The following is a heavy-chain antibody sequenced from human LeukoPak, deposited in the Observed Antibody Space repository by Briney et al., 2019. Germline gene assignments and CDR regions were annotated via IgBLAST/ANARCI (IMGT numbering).Heavy chain of an antibody. J-gene: IGHJ6*04. Sequence: ASVKVSCKASGYTFTSYGISWVRQAPGQRLEWMGWINAYNGNTNYAQKLQGRVTMTTDTSTSTAYMELRSLRSDDTAVYYCLWHLSHYGMDVWGKGTTVTVSS. CDR1: GYTFTSYG. V-gene: IGHV1-18*04. D-gene: IGHD4/OR15-4a*01. CDR2: INAYNGNT. CDR3: LWHLSHYGMDV.